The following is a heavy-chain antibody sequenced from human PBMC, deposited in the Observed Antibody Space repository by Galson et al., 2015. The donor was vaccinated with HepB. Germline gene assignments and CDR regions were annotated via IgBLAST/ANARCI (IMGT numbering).Heavy chain of an antibody. CDR2: INTYTGNP. Sequence: SVKVSCKASGYTFTSYSMNWVRQAPGQGLEWMGWINTYTGNPTYAQGFTGRFVFSLDTSVSTAYLQISSLKAEDTAVYFCARGWGGYCSGGSCYLIPENLIWFTPWGQGSLVTASS. CDR3: ARGWGGYCSGGSCYLIPENLIWFTP. D-gene: IGHD2-15*01. J-gene: IGHJ5*02. CDR1: GYTFTSYS. V-gene: IGHV7-4-1*02.